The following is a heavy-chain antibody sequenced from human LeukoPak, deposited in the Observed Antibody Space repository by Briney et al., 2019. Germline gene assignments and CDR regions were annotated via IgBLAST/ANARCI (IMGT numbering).Heavy chain of an antibody. D-gene: IGHD3-22*01. V-gene: IGHV1-24*01. CDR2: FDPEDGET. CDR3: ASPYYYDSSGLYGMDV. CDR1: GYTLTELS. Sequence: ASVKVSCKVSGYTLTELSMHWVRQAPGKGLEWMGGFDPEDGETIYAQKFQGRVTITADKSTSTAYMELSSLRSEDTAVYYCASPYYYDSSGLYGMDVWGQGTTVTVSS. J-gene: IGHJ6*02.